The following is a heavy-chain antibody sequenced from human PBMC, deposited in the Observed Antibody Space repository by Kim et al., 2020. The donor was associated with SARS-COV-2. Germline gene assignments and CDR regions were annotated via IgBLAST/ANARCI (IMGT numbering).Heavy chain of an antibody. CDR1: GFTFSSYG. V-gene: IGHV3-33*01. J-gene: IGHJ3*02. Sequence: GGSLRLSCAASGFTFSSYGMHWVRQAPGKGLEWVAVIWYDGSNKYYADSVKGRFTISRDNSKNTLYLQMNSLRAEDTAVYYCARPTSMIVVASYAFDIWGQGTMVTVSA. CDR3: ARPTSMIVVASYAFDI. CDR2: IWYDGSNK. D-gene: IGHD3-22*01.